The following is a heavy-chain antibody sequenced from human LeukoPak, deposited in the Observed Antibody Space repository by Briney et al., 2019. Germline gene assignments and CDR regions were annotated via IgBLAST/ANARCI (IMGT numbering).Heavy chain of an antibody. Sequence: ASVKVSCKASGYTFTSYGISWLRQAPGQGIEWMGWISAYNGNTNYAQKLQGRVTMTTDTSTSTAYTELRSLGSDDTAVYYCARDRTTVTTYCFDYWGQGTLVTVSS. V-gene: IGHV1-18*01. CDR1: GYTFTSYG. CDR3: ARDRTTVTTYCFDY. D-gene: IGHD4-17*01. CDR2: ISAYNGNT. J-gene: IGHJ4*02.